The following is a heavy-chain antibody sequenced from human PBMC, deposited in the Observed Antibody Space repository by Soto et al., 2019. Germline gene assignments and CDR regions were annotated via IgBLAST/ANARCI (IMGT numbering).Heavy chain of an antibody. J-gene: IGHJ6*02. Sequence: PSETLSLTCTVSGVSISGSRYYWGWIRQPPGRGLEWIGNIYYSGSTYYTPALKSRVTLSVDTSKNQFSLNLNSVTAADTAVYYCARGGIPPSGYGIAYAMDVWGQGTTDTVSS. CDR1: GVSISGSRYY. V-gene: IGHV4-39*01. CDR2: IYYSGST. D-gene: IGHD1-26*01. CDR3: ARGGIPPSGYGIAYAMDV.